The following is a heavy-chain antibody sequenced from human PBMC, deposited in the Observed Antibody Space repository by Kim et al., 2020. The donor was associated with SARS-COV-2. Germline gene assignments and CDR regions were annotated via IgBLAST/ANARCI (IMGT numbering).Heavy chain of an antibody. CDR3: ARRVIAAAGNFDY. Sequence: YNPSLTSGVTISVDRSKNQFSLKLSSVTAADTAVYYCARRVIAAAGNFDYWGQGTLVTVSS. D-gene: IGHD6-13*01. J-gene: IGHJ4*02. V-gene: IGHV4-30-2*01.